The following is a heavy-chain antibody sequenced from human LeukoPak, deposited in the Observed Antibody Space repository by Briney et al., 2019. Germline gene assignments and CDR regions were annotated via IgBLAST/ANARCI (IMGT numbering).Heavy chain of an antibody. Sequence: GGSLILSCAASGFSFSSYSMNWVRQAPGKGLEWVSSISGSSSYIYYADSVKGRFTISRDNAKNSLYLQMNSLRAEDTAVYYCTRDGITIFGVVIPPGANWFDPWGQGTLVTVSS. J-gene: IGHJ5*02. V-gene: IGHV3-21*01. D-gene: IGHD3-3*01. CDR3: TRDGITIFGVVIPPGANWFDP. CDR1: GFSFSSYS. CDR2: ISGSSSYI.